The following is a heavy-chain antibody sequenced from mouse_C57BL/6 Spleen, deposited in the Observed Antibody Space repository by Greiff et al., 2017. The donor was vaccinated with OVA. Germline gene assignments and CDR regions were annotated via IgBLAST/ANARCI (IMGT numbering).Heavy chain of an antibody. CDR1: GYTFTSYW. J-gene: IGHJ2*01. CDR3: ARQNGNYFDY. CDR2: IHPNSGST. V-gene: IGHV1-64*01. Sequence: QVQLQQPGAELVKPGASVTLSCKASGYTFTSYWLHWVKQRPGQGLEWIGMIHPNSGSTNYNEKFKSKATLTVDKSSSTAYMQLSSLTSEDSAVYYCARQNGNYFDYWGQGTTLTVSS.